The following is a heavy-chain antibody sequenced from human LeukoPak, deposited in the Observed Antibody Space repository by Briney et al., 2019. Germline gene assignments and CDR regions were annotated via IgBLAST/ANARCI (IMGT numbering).Heavy chain of an antibody. V-gene: IGHV4-59*08. Sequence: PSETLSLTCTVSGGSISSYYWSWIRQPPGKGLEWIGYIYYSGSTNYNPSLKSRVTISVDTSKNQFSLKLTSVTAADTAVYYCARADYGSGSYYYYWGQGTLVTVSS. J-gene: IGHJ4*02. CDR2: IYYSGST. CDR1: GGSISSYY. D-gene: IGHD3-10*01. CDR3: ARADYGSGSYYYY.